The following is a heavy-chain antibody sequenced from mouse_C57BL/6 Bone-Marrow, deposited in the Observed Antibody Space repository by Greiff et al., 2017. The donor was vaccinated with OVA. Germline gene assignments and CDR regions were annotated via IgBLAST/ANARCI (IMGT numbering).Heavy chain of an antibody. J-gene: IGHJ2*01. V-gene: IGHV1-55*01. CDR3: ARWTTVVAKNFDY. CDR1: GYTFTSYW. D-gene: IGHD1-1*01. Sequence: QVQLQQSGAELVKPGASVKMSCKASGYTFTSYWITWVKQRPGQGLEWIGDIYPGSGSTNYNEKFKSKATLTVDTSSSTAYMQLSSLTSEDSAVYYCARWTTVVAKNFDYWGQGTTLTVSS. CDR2: IYPGSGST.